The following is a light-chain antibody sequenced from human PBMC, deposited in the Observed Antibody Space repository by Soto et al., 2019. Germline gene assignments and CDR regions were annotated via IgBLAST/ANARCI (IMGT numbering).Light chain of an antibody. CDR2: AAS. CDR1: QSISSY. CDR3: QQSYSTPRT. V-gene: IGKV1-39*01. J-gene: IGKJ1*01. Sequence: DIQMTQSLSSLSASVGDRVTITCRASQSISSYLNWYQQKPGRAPKLLIYAASSLQSGVPSRFSGSGSGTDFTLTISSLQPEDFATYYCQQSYSTPRTFGLGTKVEIK.